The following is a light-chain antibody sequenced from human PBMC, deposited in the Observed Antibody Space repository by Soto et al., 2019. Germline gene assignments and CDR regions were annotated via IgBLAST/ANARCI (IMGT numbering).Light chain of an antibody. CDR3: QSYDSSNYV. Sequence: KFMLTQPHSVSESPGQTVTISCTRSSGSIASNYVQWYQQRPGSSPTTVIYEDNQRPSGVPDRFSGSIDSSSNSASLTIPGLKTEDESDYYCQSYDSSNYVFGTGTKLTVL. V-gene: IGLV6-57*01. J-gene: IGLJ1*01. CDR1: SGSIASNY. CDR2: EDN.